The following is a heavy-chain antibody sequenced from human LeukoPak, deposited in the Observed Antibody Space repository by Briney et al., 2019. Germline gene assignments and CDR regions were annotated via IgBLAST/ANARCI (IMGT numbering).Heavy chain of an antibody. V-gene: IGHV4-59*01. D-gene: IGHD6-13*01. J-gene: IGHJ6*03. CDR3: ARVTSRAATGYLGSPNDNYYYYMDV. Sequence: SETLSLTCTVSGGSISYNNWCWIRQPPGKGLEWSGYMYNSGSTNYNPSLKSRVTISLATSNTQFSLKRRSVTAADTALSYFARVTSRAATGYLGSPNDNYYYYMDVWGKGTTVTVSS. CDR2: MYNSGST. CDR1: GGSISYNN.